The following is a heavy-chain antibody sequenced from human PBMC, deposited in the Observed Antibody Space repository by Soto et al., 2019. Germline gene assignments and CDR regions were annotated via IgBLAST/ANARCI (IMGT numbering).Heavy chain of an antibody. V-gene: IGHV3-33*01. Sequence: GGALRLSCTGSGFNFRTYGMHWVRQAQGRGVGGVGDIRYDGRNKFYAEYVKGRFTISTYNFRDTLYLRMNSLSDAAPDGCAAAREWGTVVLGAFGLWGRGTMVTVSS. CDR2: IRYDGRNK. CDR1: GFNFRTYG. D-gene: IGHD2-15*01. J-gene: IGHJ3*01. CDR3: AREWGTVVLGAFGL.